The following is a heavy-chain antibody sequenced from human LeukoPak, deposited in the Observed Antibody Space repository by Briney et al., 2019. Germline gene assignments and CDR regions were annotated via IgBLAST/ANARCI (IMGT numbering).Heavy chain of an antibody. CDR1: GLTFTNHA. D-gene: IGHD5-12*01. CDR3: AKVKVPSGYGPTDY. Sequence: GGSLRLSCAASGLTFTNHAMSWVRQAPGKGLEWVSTISGSGDNSYYADSVKGRFTISRDNSKNTLYLQMNSLRAEDTAVYYCAKVKVPSGYGPTDYWGQGTLVTVS. J-gene: IGHJ4*02. V-gene: IGHV3-23*01. CDR2: ISGSGDNS.